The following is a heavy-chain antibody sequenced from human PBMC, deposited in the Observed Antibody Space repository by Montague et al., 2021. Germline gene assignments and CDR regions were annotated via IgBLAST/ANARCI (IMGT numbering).Heavy chain of an antibody. D-gene: IGHD3/OR15-3a*01. CDR3: AGDRHWTYGKGFDL. CDR1: GGSIDSYY. Sequence: SETLSLTCTVSGGSIDSYYWSWIRQPPGKGLEWIGYIYYSGNTNYNPSLKNRVTISVDTSKNQFSLKLSSLTAADTAVYYCAGDRHWTYGKGFDLWGHRTLV. V-gene: IGHV4-59*01. J-gene: IGHJ5*02. CDR2: IYYSGNT.